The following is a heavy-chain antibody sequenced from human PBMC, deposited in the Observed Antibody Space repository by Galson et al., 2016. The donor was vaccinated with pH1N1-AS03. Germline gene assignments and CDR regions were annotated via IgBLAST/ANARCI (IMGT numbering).Heavy chain of an antibody. CDR2: ISGSGGST. V-gene: IGHV3-23*01. CDR1: GFTFSKYA. CDR3: AKRPRSDDY. Sequence: SLRLSCAASGFTFSKYAMSWVRQAPGKGLERVSSISGSGGSTFYADSVKGRFTISRDNSKNTLYLQLNSLRVEDTAIYYCAKRPRSDDYWGQGTLVTVSS. J-gene: IGHJ4*02.